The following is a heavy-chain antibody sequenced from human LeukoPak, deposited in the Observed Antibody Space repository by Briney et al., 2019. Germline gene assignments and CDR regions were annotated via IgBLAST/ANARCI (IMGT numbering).Heavy chain of an antibody. CDR2: VYYVSST. V-gene: IGHV4-61*08. Sequence: SETLSLTCSVSGASVGSAGYHWSWIRQPPGGGLEWVGYVYYVSSTNYNPSLKSRVTMSVDPSRNQFSPKLNSVTAADTAVYYCARTQSQSGSYRYYYGYWGQGTPVTVSS. CDR3: ARTQSQSGSYRYYYGY. J-gene: IGHJ4*02. CDR1: GASVGSAGYH. D-gene: IGHD1-26*01.